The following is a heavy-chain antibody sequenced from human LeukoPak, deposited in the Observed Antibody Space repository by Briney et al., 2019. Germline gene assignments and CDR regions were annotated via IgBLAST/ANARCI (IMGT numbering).Heavy chain of an antibody. CDR3: ARGVDYYGV. D-gene: IGHD3-10*01. J-gene: IGHJ4*02. CDR1: GGSFSGYY. CDR2: INHSGRT. Sequence: SETLSLTCAVYGGSFSGYYWNWIRQPPGKGLEWIGEINHSGRTNYNPSLNSRVTISVDTSKKQFSLKLSSVTAADTAVYYCARGVDYYGVWGQGTLVTVSS. V-gene: IGHV4-34*01.